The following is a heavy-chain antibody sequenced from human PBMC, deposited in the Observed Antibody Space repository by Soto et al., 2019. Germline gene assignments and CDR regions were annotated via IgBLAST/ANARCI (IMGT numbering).Heavy chain of an antibody. CDR3: AREPPYYDFWSGYYGDYYHYVMAV. CDR1: GFTFSSYS. Sequence: PGGSLRLSCAASGFTFSSYSMNWVRQAPGKGLEWVSYISSSSSTIYYADSVKGRFTISRDNAKNSLYLQMNSLRDEDTAVYYCAREPPYYDFWSGYYGDYYHYVMAVWGQGTTVTVSS. CDR2: ISSSSSTI. D-gene: IGHD3-3*01. J-gene: IGHJ6*02. V-gene: IGHV3-48*02.